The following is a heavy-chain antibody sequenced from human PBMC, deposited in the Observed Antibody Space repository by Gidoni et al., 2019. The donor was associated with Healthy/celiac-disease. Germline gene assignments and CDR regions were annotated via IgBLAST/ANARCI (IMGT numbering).Heavy chain of an antibody. V-gene: IGHV3-43*02. CDR2: ISGDGGST. Sequence: EVQLVESGGGVVQPGGSLRLSCAASGFTFDDYAMHWVRQAPGKGLEWVSLISGDGGSTYYADSVKGRVTISRDNSKNSLYLQMNSLRTEDTALYYGAKDIKRGGPITMIVVARPGFDAFDIWGQGTMVTVSS. CDR1: GFTFDDYA. D-gene: IGHD3-22*01. CDR3: AKDIKRGGPITMIVVARPGFDAFDI. J-gene: IGHJ3*02.